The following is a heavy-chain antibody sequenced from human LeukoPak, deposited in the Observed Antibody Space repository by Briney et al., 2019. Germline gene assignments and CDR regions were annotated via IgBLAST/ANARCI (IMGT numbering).Heavy chain of an antibody. CDR3: ASQGYSYGYYFDY. Sequence: SVKVSCKASGYTFTSYDISWVRQAPGQGLEWMGRIIPIFGTANYAQKFQGRVTITTDESTSTAYMELSSLRSEDTAVYYCASQGYSYGYYFDYWGQGTLVTVSS. V-gene: IGHV1-69*05. J-gene: IGHJ4*02. CDR1: GYTFTSYD. CDR2: IIPIFGTA. D-gene: IGHD5-18*01.